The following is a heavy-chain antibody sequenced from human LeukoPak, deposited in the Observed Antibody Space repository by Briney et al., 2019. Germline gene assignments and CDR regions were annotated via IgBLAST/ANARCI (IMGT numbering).Heavy chain of an antibody. D-gene: IGHD3-22*01. CDR1: GFTFSNAW. CDR2: IKSKTDGGTT. CDR3: TTDGTMIVVVPIDAFDI. Sequence: GSLRLSCAASGFTFSNAWMSWVRQAPGKGLEWVGRIKSKTDGGTTDYAAPVKGRFTISRDDSKNTLYLQMNSLKTEDTAVYYCTTDGTMIVVVPIDAFDIWGQGTMVTVSS. V-gene: IGHV3-15*01. J-gene: IGHJ3*02.